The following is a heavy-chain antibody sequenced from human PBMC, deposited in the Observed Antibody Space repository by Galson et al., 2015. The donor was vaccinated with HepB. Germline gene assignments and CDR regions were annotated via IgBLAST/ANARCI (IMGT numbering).Heavy chain of an antibody. D-gene: IGHD6-13*01. V-gene: IGHV6-1*01. Sequence: CAISGDSVSSNNAAWNWIRQSPSRGLEWLGRTYYRSKWYNDYAESVKSRITINPDTSKNQFSLHLNFVTPEDTAVYYCARESPKGAAGFSWGQGTLVAVSS. CDR2: TYYRSKWYN. J-gene: IGHJ5*02. CDR3: ARESPKGAAGFS. CDR1: GDSVSSNNAA.